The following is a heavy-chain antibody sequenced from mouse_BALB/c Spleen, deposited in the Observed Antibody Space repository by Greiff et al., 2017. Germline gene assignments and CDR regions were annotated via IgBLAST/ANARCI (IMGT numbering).Heavy chain of an antibody. D-gene: IGHD1-1*01. CDR1: GDSITSGY. V-gene: IGHV3-8*02. CDR2: ISYSGST. CDR3: ARSRGSSYWYFDV. J-gene: IGHJ1*01. Sequence: EVMLVESGPSLVKPSQTLSLTCSVTGDSITSGYWNWIRKFPGNKLEYMGYISYSGSTYYNPSLKSRISITRDTSKNQYYLQLNSVTTEDTATYYCARSRGSSYWYFDVWGAGTTVTVSS.